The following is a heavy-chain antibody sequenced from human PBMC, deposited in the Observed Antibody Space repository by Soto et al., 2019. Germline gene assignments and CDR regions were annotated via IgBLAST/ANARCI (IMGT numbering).Heavy chain of an antibody. CDR3: AREVGSDTAMVTANWFDP. V-gene: IGHV1-2*02. D-gene: IGHD5-18*01. Sequence: VASVKLSCKASGYTFTGYYMHWVRQAPGQGLEWMGWINPNSGGTNYAQKFQGRVTMTRDTSISTAYMELSRLRSDDTAVYYCAREVGSDTAMVTANWFDPWGQGTLVTVSS. J-gene: IGHJ5*02. CDR1: GYTFTGYY. CDR2: INPNSGGT.